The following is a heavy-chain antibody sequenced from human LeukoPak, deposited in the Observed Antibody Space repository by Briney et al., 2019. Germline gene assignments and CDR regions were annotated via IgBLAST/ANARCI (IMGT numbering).Heavy chain of an antibody. J-gene: IGHJ4*02. Sequence: PGTLCLTCTVSGGSVSSGSYYWSWIRQPPGEGLEWIGYIYYSGSTNYNPSLKSRVTISVDTSKNQFSLKLSSVTAADTAVYYCARRWAGLGYYYFDYWGQGTLVTVSS. V-gene: IGHV4-61*01. CDR3: ARRWAGLGYYYFDY. CDR2: IYYSGST. CDR1: GGSVSSGSYY. D-gene: IGHD3-22*01.